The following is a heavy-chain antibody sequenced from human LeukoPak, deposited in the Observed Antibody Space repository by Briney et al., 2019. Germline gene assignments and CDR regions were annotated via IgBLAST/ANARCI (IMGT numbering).Heavy chain of an antibody. CDR3: ARASSPLYSSSWYRHYYYYMDV. Sequence: PSETLSLTCTVSGGSISSSSYYWGWIRQPPGKGLEWIGSIYYSGSTYYSPSLKSRVTISVDTSKNQFSLKLSSVTAADTAVYYCARASSPLYSSSWYRHYYYYMDVWGKGTTVTVSS. V-gene: IGHV4-39*07. CDR2: IYYSGST. D-gene: IGHD6-13*01. CDR1: GGSISSSSYY. J-gene: IGHJ6*03.